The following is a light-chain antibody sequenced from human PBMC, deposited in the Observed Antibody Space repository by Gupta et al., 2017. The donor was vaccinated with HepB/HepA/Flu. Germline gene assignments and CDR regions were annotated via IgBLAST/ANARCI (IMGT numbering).Light chain of an antibody. CDR3: LQLNSYPLT. CDR2: AAS. Sequence: DIQLTQSPSFLSASVGDRVTITCRASQGISSYLAWYQQKPGKAPKLLIYAASTLQSGVPSRFSGSGSGTEFTLTISSLQPEDFATYYCLQLNSYPLTFGQGTKLEIK. CDR1: QGISSY. J-gene: IGKJ1*01. V-gene: IGKV1-9*01.